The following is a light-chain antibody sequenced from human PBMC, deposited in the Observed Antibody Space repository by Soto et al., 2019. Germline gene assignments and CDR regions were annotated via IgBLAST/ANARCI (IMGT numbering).Light chain of an antibody. V-gene: IGKV3-15*01. CDR2: GAS. J-gene: IGKJ1*01. CDR1: QSISSN. Sequence: DILMTQTPTTLSVYVGDRVTLTCRASQSISSNLAWYQQKPGQAPRLLIYGASTRATGVPARFSGSGSGAEFTLTISSLQSEDFAVYYCQHYNNWPPWTFGQGTKVDIK. CDR3: QHYNNWPPWT.